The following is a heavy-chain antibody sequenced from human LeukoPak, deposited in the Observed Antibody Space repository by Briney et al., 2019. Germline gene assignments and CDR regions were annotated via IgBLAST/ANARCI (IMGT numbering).Heavy chain of an antibody. Sequence: GGSLRLSCAASGFTFSGYSVNWVRQAPGKGLEWVAVISYDGSNKYYADSVKGRFTISRDNSKNTLYLQMNSLRAEDTAVYYCARDLGATTDPFDYWGQGTLVTVSS. CDR2: ISYDGSNK. CDR1: GFTFSGYS. D-gene: IGHD1-26*01. V-gene: IGHV3-30*03. CDR3: ARDLGATTDPFDY. J-gene: IGHJ4*02.